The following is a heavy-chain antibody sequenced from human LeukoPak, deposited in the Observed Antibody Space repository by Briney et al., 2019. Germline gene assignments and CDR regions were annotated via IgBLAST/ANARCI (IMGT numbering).Heavy chain of an antibody. J-gene: IGHJ6*03. Sequence: SQTLSLTCTVSGGSISSGSYYWSWIRQPAGKGLEWIGRIYTSGSTNYNPSLKSRVTISVDTSKNQFSLKLSSVTAADTAVYYCGVGATSYYYYYMDVWGKGTTVTVSS. CDR3: GVGATSYYYYYMDV. CDR1: GGSISSGSYY. D-gene: IGHD1-26*01. CDR2: IYTSGST. V-gene: IGHV4-61*02.